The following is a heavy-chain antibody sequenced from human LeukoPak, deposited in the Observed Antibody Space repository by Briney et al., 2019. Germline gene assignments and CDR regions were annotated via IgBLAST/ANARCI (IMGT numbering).Heavy chain of an antibody. D-gene: IGHD3-16*01. V-gene: IGHV4-38-2*01. CDR2: IYHTGST. J-gene: IGHJ4*02. CDR3: ARLPAVRLSNQYYFDY. Sequence: TSETLSLTCAVSAYSISSGYYWGWIRQPPGKGLEWIGTIYHTGSTYYNPSLKSRVTISVDTSKNQFSLKLSSVTAADTAVYYCARLPAVRLSNQYYFDYWGQGTLVTVSS. CDR1: AYSISSGYY.